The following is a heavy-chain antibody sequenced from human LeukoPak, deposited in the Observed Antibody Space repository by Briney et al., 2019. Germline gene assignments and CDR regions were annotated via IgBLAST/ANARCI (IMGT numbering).Heavy chain of an antibody. Sequence: KTSETLSLTCTVSGGSISSGSYYWSWIRQPAGKGLEWIGRIYTSGSTNYNPSLKSRVSISVDTSKNQVSLKLNSMTAADTAMYYCARMSETAMITLWGQGTLVSVSS. CDR3: ARMSETAMITL. CDR1: GGSISSGSYY. V-gene: IGHV4-61*02. J-gene: IGHJ4*02. D-gene: IGHD5-18*01. CDR2: IYTSGST.